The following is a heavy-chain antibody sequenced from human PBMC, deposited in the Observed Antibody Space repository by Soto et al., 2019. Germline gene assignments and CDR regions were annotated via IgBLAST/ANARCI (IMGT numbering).Heavy chain of an antibody. J-gene: IGHJ6*04. CDR1: GYSFTSYW. CDR3: VRSGAGKAARPFYSGVDD. Sequence: PGESLKISCKGSGYSFTSYWIGWVRQMPGKGLEWMGIIYPGDSDTRYSPSFQGQVTISADKSISTAYLQWSSLKASDTAMYYCVRSGAGKAARPFYSGVDDWGKGRTVTDAS. CDR2: IYPGDSDT. V-gene: IGHV5-51*01. D-gene: IGHD6-6*01.